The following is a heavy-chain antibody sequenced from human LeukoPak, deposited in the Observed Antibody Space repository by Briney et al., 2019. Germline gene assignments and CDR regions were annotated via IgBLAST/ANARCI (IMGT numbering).Heavy chain of an antibody. Sequence: ASVKVSCKASGYTSTGYYMHWVRQAPGQGLEWMGWINPNSGGTNYAQKFQGRVTMTRDTSISTAYMELSRLRSDDTAVYYCARVAYYYDSSGHDAFDIWGQGTMVTVSS. CDR2: INPNSGGT. D-gene: IGHD3-22*01. CDR1: GYTSTGYY. V-gene: IGHV1-2*02. CDR3: ARVAYYYDSSGHDAFDI. J-gene: IGHJ3*02.